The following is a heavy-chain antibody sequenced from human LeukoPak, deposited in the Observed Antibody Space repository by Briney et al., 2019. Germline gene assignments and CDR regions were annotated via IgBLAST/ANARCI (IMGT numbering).Heavy chain of an antibody. CDR1: GFTFSDYA. V-gene: IGHV3-48*01. Sequence: GGSLRLSCAASGFTFSDYAMNWVRQAPGKGLGWVSYISSSSNIIYYADSVQGRFTLSRDNAKNSLYLQMNSLSAEDTAVYFCARGDPVYDFWSGGDYWGQGTLVTVSS. J-gene: IGHJ4*02. D-gene: IGHD3-3*01. CDR3: ARGDPVYDFWSGGDY. CDR2: ISSSSNII.